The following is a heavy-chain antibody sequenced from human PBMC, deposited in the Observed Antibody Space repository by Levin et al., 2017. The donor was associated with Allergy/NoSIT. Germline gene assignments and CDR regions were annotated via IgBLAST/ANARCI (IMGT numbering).Heavy chain of an antibody. J-gene: IGHJ6*02. D-gene: IGHD2-2*01. CDR1: GGSFSGSY. CDR3: ASYCSSTSCYYGMDV. CDR2: INHSGST. V-gene: IGHV4-34*01. Sequence: SQTLSLPCAVYGGSFSGSYWSWIRQPPGKGLEWIGEINHSGSTNYNPSLKSRVTISVDTSKNQFSLKLSSVTAADTAVYYCASYCSSTSCYYGMDVWGQGTTVTVSS.